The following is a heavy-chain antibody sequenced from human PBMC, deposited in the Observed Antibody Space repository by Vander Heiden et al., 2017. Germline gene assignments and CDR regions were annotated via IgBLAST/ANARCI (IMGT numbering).Heavy chain of an antibody. J-gene: IGHJ6*02. CDR3: ARGHTGGLDV. CDR2: MNPDSEDT. Sequence: QVQLVQSGAEVKKPGASVKVSCKASGYTFTSFDIHWVRQATGQGLEWMGWMNPDSEDTGYAQKFQGRVSMTRSTSITTAYMELSSLTSEDTAVYFCARGHTGGLDVWGPGTTVAVSS. CDR1: GYTFTSFD. V-gene: IGHV1-8*01.